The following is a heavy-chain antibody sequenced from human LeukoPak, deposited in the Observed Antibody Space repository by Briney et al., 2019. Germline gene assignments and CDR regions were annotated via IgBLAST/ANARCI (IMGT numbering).Heavy chain of an antibody. Sequence: GGSLRLSCAASGFTFSTYWMSWVRQAPGKGLEWVANIKQDGSDKYYVGSVKGRFTISRDNSKNSLYLQINSLRTEDTALYYCAKDLSGWYGGWDWGQGTLVTVSP. CDR2: IKQDGSDK. D-gene: IGHD6-19*01. CDR3: AKDLSGWYGGWD. CDR1: GFTFSTYW. J-gene: IGHJ4*02. V-gene: IGHV3-7*03.